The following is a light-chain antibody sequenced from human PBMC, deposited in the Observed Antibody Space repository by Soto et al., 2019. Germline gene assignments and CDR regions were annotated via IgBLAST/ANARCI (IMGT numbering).Light chain of an antibody. Sequence: EIVMTQSPGTPSVSPGEGATLSSRASQSVRYNYLAWYQQKPGQAPRLLIYGVSTRATGIPDRFSGSGSGTDFTLTISRLDPEDFAVYYCQQYGTSPRTFGQGTKVDIK. CDR3: QQYGTSPRT. CDR1: QSVRYNY. CDR2: GVS. J-gene: IGKJ1*01. V-gene: IGKV3-20*01.